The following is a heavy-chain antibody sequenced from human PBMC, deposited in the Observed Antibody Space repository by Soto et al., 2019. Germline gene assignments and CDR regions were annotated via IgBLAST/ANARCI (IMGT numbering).Heavy chain of an antibody. Sequence: SQTLSLTCAISGDSVSSNSAAWKWIRQSPSRGLEWLGRTYYRSKWYNDYAVSVKSRITINPDTSKNQFSLQLNSVTPEDTAVYYCARQPGYGSGSYYSALDYWGQGXLVTVYS. CDR3: ARQPGYGSGSYYSALDY. V-gene: IGHV6-1*01. J-gene: IGHJ4*02. CDR1: GDSVSSNSAA. CDR2: TYYRSKWYN. D-gene: IGHD3-10*01.